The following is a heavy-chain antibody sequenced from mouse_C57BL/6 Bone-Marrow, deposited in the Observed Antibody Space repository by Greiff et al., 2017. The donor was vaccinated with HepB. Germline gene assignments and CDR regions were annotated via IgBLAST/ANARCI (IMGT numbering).Heavy chain of an antibody. CDR2: IYPGDGDT. CDR3: ARKGIYYGAMDY. Sequence: QVQLQQSGAELVKPGASVKISCKASGYAFSSYWMNWVKQRPGKGLEWIGQIYPGDGDTNYNGKFKGKATLTADKSSSTAYMQLSSLTSEDSAVYICARKGIYYGAMDYWGQGTPVTVSS. V-gene: IGHV1-80*01. D-gene: IGHD2-1*01. J-gene: IGHJ4*01. CDR1: GYAFSSYW.